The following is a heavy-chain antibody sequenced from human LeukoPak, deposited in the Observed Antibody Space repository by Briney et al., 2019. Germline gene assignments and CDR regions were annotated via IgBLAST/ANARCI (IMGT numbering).Heavy chain of an antibody. Sequence: GASVKVSCKASGYTFTGYYMHWVRQAPGQGLEWMGWINPNSGGTNYAQKFQGRVTMTRDTSISTAYMELSRLRSDDTAVYYCARAPLLRFWIDAFDIWGQGTMVTVSS. CDR1: GYTFTGYY. CDR3: ARAPLLRFWIDAFDI. J-gene: IGHJ3*02. CDR2: INPNSGGT. D-gene: IGHD3-3*01. V-gene: IGHV1-2*02.